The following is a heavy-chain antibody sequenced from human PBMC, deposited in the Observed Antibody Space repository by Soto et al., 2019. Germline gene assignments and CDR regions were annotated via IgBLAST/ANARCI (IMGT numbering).Heavy chain of an antibody. CDR1: GASIRSTDYY. Sequence: SETLSLTCTVSGASIRSTDYYWSWIRQAPGKGLEWIGYVYYTGSTYYNPSLMSRLTISVDTSKNQFSLKLTSVTAAETAVYYCVRTARQGAVSPHWFDRWGQGTQVTVSS. J-gene: IGHJ5*02. D-gene: IGHD2-21*02. CDR2: VYYTGST. CDR3: VRTARQGAVSPHWFDR. V-gene: IGHV4-30-4*01.